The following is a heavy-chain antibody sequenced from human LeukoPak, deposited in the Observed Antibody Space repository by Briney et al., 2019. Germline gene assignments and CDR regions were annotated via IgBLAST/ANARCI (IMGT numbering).Heavy chain of an antibody. Sequence: PSETLSLTCTVSGGSISSYYWSWIRQPPGKGLEWIGYIYYSGSTNYNPSLKSRVTISVDTSKNQFSLKLSSVTAADTAVYYCARDKGSGSQVWFDPWGQGTLVTVSS. CDR1: GGSISSYY. CDR2: IYYSGST. V-gene: IGHV4-59*01. J-gene: IGHJ5*02. CDR3: ARDKGSGSQVWFDP. D-gene: IGHD1-26*01.